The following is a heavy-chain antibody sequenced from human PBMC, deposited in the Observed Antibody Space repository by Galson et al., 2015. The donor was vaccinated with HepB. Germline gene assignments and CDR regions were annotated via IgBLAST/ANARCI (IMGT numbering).Heavy chain of an antibody. CDR2: INPSGGST. CDR1: GYTFTSYY. D-gene: IGHD2-21*02. V-gene: IGHV1-46*01. CDR3: ARATKDVVVTAPHVFDI. Sequence: SVKVSCKASGYTFTSYYMHWVRQAPGQGLEWMGIINPSGGSTSYAQKFQGRVTMTRDTSTSTVYMELSSLRSEDTAVYYCARATKDVVVTAPHVFDIWGQGTMVTVSS. J-gene: IGHJ3*02.